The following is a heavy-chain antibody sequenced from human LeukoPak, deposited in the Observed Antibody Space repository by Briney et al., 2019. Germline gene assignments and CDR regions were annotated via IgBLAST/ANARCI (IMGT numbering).Heavy chain of an antibody. CDR1: GFTFSSYA. CDR3: AKERHYYDSSGYYGSFDY. D-gene: IGHD3-22*01. V-gene: IGHV3-23*01. CDR2: ISGSGGST. Sequence: GGSLRLSCAASGFTFSSYAMSWVRQAPGKGLEWVSAISGSGGSTYYADSVKGRFTISRDNSKNTLYLQMNSLRAEDTAVYYCAKERHYYDSSGYYGSFDYWGQGALVTVSS. J-gene: IGHJ4*02.